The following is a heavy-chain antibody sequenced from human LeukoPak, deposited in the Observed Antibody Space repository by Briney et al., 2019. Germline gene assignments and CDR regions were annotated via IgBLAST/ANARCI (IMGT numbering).Heavy chain of an antibody. CDR2: INPNSGGT. J-gene: IGHJ5*02. CDR3: AREGNYYDSSGYYRT. CDR1: GYTFTGYY. V-gene: IGHV1-2*02. D-gene: IGHD3-22*01. Sequence: ASVQVSCQASGYTFTGYYMHWVRQAPGQGLEWMGWINPNSGGTNYAQKFQGRVTMTRDTSISTAYMELSRLRSDDTAVYYCAREGNYYDSSGYYRTWGQGTLVTVSS.